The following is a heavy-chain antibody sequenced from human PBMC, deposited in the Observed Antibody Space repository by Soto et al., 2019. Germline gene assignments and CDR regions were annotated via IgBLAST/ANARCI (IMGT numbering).Heavy chain of an antibody. CDR1: GYTFTGYY. J-gene: IGHJ4*02. V-gene: IGHV1-2*04. D-gene: IGHD3-3*01. Sequence: ASVKVSCKASGYTFTGYYMHWVRQAPGQGLEWMGWINPNSGGTNYAQKFQGWVTMTRDTSISTAYMELSRLRSDDTAVYYCARDLRFIFFGVVIGAIFDYWGQGTLVTVSS. CDR3: ARDLRFIFFGVVIGAIFDY. CDR2: INPNSGGT.